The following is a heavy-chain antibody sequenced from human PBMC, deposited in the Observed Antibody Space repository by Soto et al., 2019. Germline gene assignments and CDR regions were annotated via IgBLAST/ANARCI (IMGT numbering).Heavy chain of an antibody. CDR1: GFIFTNYW. Sequence: EVQLVESGGDLVQPGGSLRLSCAASGFIFTNYWMSWVRQAPGKGLEWVANVKQDGSVKRYVDSVKGRFTISRDNAKKSVYLKMNSLRVYDTAVYYCTCATSSRWAPGGFVKDWGLGNLVTVSS. CDR3: TCATSSRWAPGGFVKD. CDR2: VKQDGSVK. V-gene: IGHV3-7*03. D-gene: IGHD2-15*01. J-gene: IGHJ4*02.